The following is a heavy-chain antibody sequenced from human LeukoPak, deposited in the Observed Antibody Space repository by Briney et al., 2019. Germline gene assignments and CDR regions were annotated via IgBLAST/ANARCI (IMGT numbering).Heavy chain of an antibody. D-gene: IGHD3-22*01. CDR3: ARAGITMMYRHSGKLDY. V-gene: IGHV1-2*02. CDR1: GYTFTGYY. CDR2: INPNSGGT. J-gene: IGHJ4*02. Sequence: ASVKVSCKASGYTFTGYYMHWVRQAPGQGHEWMGWINPNSGGTNYAQKFQGRVIMTRDTSISTAYMELSRLRSDDTAVYYCARAGITMMYRHSGKLDYWGQGTLVTVSS.